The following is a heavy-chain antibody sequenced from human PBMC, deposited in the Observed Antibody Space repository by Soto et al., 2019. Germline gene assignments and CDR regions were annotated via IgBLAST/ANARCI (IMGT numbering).Heavy chain of an antibody. Sequence: QIQLVQSGGEVERPGASVTVSCEASGYIFTTYGLIWVRQTPAHGLEWMGWSSTDSGYTQYSQFLQGRVTMTRDTSTNTGYMELRALTSDATGIYYCARYRPAGSLYGMDAWGQGTAVTVSS. CDR1: GYIFTTYG. J-gene: IGHJ6*02. CDR2: SSTDSGYT. D-gene: IGHD3-16*02. CDR3: ARYRPAGSLYGMDA. V-gene: IGHV1-18*01.